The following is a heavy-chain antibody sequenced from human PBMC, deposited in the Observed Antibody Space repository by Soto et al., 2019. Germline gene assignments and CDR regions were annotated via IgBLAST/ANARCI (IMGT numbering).Heavy chain of an antibody. D-gene: IGHD6-6*01. CDR2: IHYSGST. CDR1: GGSVSSSSYS. J-gene: IGHJ4*02. CDR3: ARVSYSTSSDY. Sequence: SETLSLTCRVSGGSVSSSSYSWGWIRQPPGKGLEWIGTIHYSGSTYYNPSLKRRVRMSVDTSKKHFSLNMTSVTAADTAVYYCARVSYSTSSDYWGQGTLVTVSS. V-gene: IGHV4-39*02.